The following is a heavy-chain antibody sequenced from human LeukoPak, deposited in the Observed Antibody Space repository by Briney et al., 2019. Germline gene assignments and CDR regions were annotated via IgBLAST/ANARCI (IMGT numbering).Heavy chain of an antibody. CDR2: IRYDGSNK. CDR1: GFTFSSYG. V-gene: IGHV3-30*02. Sequence: GGSLRLSCAASGFTFSSYGMHWVRQAPGKGLEWVAFIRYDGSNKYYADSVKGRFTISRDNSKNTLYLQMNSLRAEDTAVYYCAKDDDVSSGEDYYYYYGMDVWGQGTTVTVSS. J-gene: IGHJ6*02. D-gene: IGHD3-22*01. CDR3: AKDDDVSSGEDYYYYYGMDV.